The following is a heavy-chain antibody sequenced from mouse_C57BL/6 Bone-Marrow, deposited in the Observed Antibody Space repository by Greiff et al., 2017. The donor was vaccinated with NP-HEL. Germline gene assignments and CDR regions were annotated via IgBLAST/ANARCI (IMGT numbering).Heavy chain of an antibody. J-gene: IGHJ4*01. D-gene: IGHD1-1*01. V-gene: IGHV2-5*01. CDR3: AKITTVVAPYAMDY. CDR1: GFSLTSYG. CDR2: IWRGGST. Sequence: VKLKESGPGLVQPSQSLSITCTVSGFSLTSYGVHWVRQSPGKGLEWLGVIWRGGSTDYNAAFMSRLSITKDNSKSQVFFKMNSLQADDTAIYYGAKITTVVAPYAMDYWGQGTSVTVSS.